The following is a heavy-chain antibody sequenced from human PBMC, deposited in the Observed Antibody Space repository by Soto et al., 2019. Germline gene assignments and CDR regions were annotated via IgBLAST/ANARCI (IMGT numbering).Heavy chain of an antibody. Sequence: QVQLVQSGAEVKKPGSSVKVSCKASGGTFSSYTISWVRQAPGQGLEWMGRIIPILGIANYAQKFQGRVTITADKYTSTAYMELSSLRSEATAVYYCASTVLDYYDSSGYLDYWGQGTLVTVSS. J-gene: IGHJ4*02. V-gene: IGHV1-69*02. CDR2: IIPILGIA. CDR1: GGTFSSYT. D-gene: IGHD3-22*01. CDR3: ASTVLDYYDSSGYLDY.